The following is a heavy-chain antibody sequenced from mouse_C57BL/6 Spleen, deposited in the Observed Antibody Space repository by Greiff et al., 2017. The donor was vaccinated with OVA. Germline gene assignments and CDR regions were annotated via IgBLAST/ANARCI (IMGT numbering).Heavy chain of an antibody. CDR3: ARDGNYVDYYAMDY. CDR1: GYSFTGYY. Sequence: VQLQQSGPELVKPGASVKISCKASGYSFTGYYMNWVKQSPEKSLEWIGEINPSTGGTTFNQKFKAKATLTVDKSSSTAYMQLKSLTSEDSAVYYCARDGNYVDYYAMDYWGQGTSVTVSS. V-gene: IGHV1-42*01. J-gene: IGHJ4*01. CDR2: INPSTGGT. D-gene: IGHD2-1*01.